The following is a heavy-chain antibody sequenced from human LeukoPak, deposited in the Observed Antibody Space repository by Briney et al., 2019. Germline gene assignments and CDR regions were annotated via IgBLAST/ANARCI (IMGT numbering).Heavy chain of an antibody. V-gene: IGHV4-31*03. CDR1: GGSISSGGYY. CDR2: IYYSGST. CDR3: AREDSPNWFDP. J-gene: IGHJ5*02. Sequence: SQTLSLTCTVSGGSISSGGYYWRWIRQHPGKGLEWIGYIYYSGSTYYNPSLKSRVTISVDTSKNQFSLKLSSVTAADTAVYYCAREDSPNWFDPWGQGTLVTVSS. D-gene: IGHD2-15*01.